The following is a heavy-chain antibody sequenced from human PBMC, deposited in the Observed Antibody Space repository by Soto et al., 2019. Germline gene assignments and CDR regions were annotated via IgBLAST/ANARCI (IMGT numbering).Heavy chain of an antibody. V-gene: IGHV3-9*01. D-gene: IGHD1-26*01. Sequence: GGSLRLCCAASGFTFDDYAMHWVRQAPGKGLEWVSGISWNSGSIGYADSVKGRFTISRDNAKNSLYLQMNSLRAEDTALYYCAKDIGVGAPNYYGMHVWGQGTTVTVSS. CDR1: GFTFDDYA. CDR2: ISWNSGSI. CDR3: AKDIGVGAPNYYGMHV. J-gene: IGHJ6*02.